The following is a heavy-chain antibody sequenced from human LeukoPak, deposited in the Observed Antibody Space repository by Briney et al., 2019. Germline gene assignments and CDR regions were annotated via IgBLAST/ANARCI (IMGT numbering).Heavy chain of an antibody. CDR3: AKKIHKLLRSSVDY. J-gene: IGHJ4*02. V-gene: IGHV3-23*01. CDR1: GFNFGSYS. CDR2: MSADSATT. Sequence: GGSLRLSCAASGFNFGSYSMTWVRQAPGKGLEWVSVMSADSATTFYADSVKGRFTISRDNSKNTLYLQMNSLRAEDTAVYYCAKKIHKLLRSSVDYWGQGTLVTVSS. D-gene: IGHD4-17*01.